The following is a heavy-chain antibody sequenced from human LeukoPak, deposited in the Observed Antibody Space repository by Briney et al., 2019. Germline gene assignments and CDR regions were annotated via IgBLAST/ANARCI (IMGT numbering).Heavy chain of an antibody. CDR1: GFTFSSYS. Sequence: GGSLRLSCAASGFTFSSYSMNWVRQAPGKGLEWVANINLDGSEKYYVDSVKGRFTISRDNAKNSLYLQMNSLRAEDTAVYYCASSKGFDYWGQGTLVTVSS. CDR2: INLDGSEK. J-gene: IGHJ4*02. V-gene: IGHV3-7*01. CDR3: ASSKGFDY.